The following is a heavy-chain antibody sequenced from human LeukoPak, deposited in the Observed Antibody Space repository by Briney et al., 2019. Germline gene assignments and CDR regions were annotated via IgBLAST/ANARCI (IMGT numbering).Heavy chain of an antibody. V-gene: IGHV1-24*01. Sequence: ASVKVSCKVSGHSLAELAMHWARQAPGKGLEWVGGFDPEEGETFYAQEVLGRVSMTEDTSTDTAYMELSSLTSEDTAVYYCAILPLTVVTPLDVWGQGTTVTVSS. J-gene: IGHJ6*02. D-gene: IGHD4-23*01. CDR1: GHSLAELA. CDR2: FDPEEGET. CDR3: AILPLTVVTPLDV.